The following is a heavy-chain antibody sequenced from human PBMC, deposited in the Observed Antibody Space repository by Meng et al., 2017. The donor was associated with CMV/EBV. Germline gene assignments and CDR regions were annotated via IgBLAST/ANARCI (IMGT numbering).Heavy chain of an antibody. CDR1: GFTFDDYG. D-gene: IGHD3-22*01. J-gene: IGHJ6*02. V-gene: IGHV3-20*01. CDR3: ARDRGYYDSSGYYPVLDYYYGMDV. Sequence: GGSLRLSCAASGFTFDDYGMSWVRQAPGKGLEWVSGINWNGGSTGYADSVKGRFTISRDNAKNSLYLQMNSLRAEDTALYHCARDRGYYDSSGYYPVLDYYYGMDVWGQGTTVTVSS. CDR2: INWNGGST.